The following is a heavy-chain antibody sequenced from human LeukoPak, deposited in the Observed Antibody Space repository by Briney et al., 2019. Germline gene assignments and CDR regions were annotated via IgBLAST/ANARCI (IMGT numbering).Heavy chain of an antibody. CDR2: IYYSGST. CDR3: ARARGDFWSDAFDI. V-gene: IGHV4-39*07. Sequence: SETLSLTCTVSGGSISSSNYYWAWIRQPPGKGLECIGSIYYSGSTNYNPSLKSRVTISVDTSKNQFSLKLSSVTAADTAVYYCARARGDFWSDAFDICGQGTMVTVSS. D-gene: IGHD3-3*01. CDR1: GGSISSSNYY. J-gene: IGHJ3*02.